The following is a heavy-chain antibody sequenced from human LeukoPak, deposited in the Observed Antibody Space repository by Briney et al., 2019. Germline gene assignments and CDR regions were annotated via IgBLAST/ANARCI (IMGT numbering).Heavy chain of an antibody. Sequence: SETLSLTCAVYGGSFSGYYWSWIRQPPGKGLEWIGEINHSGSTNYNPSLKSRVTISVDTSKNQFSLKLSSVTAADTAVYYCARGTPPPTYYYDSSGYYYFGYWGQGTLVTVSS. CDR1: GGSFSGYY. D-gene: IGHD3-22*01. CDR2: INHSGST. J-gene: IGHJ4*02. CDR3: ARGTPPPTYYYDSSGYYYFGY. V-gene: IGHV4-34*01.